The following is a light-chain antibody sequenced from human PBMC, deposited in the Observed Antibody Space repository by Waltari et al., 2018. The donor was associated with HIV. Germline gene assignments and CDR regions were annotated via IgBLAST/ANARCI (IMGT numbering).Light chain of an antibody. CDR2: WAS. Sequence: IVMTQSPDSLTVSLGETASINCTSSRSILYSSDNRNYLAWYQQKARQPPKLLISWASTRESGVPDRFSGSGSGTDFTLTITRLQAEDVAVYHCQQYFRIPPTFGGGTKVEIK. V-gene: IGKV4-1*01. J-gene: IGKJ4*01. CDR3: QQYFRIPPT. CDR1: RSILYSSDNRNY.